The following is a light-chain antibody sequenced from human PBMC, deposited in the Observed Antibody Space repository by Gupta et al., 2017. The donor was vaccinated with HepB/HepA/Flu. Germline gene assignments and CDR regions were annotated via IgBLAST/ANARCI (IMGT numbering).Light chain of an antibody. CDR1: SLRSYY. Sequence: SSELTQDPAVSVALGLTVRITCQGDSLRSYYASWYQQKPGQAPVLVIYGKNNRPSGIPDRFSGSRSGTTASLTITGAQAEDEADYYCNSRDSSGNHVVFGGGTKLTVL. J-gene: IGLJ2*01. CDR3: NSRDSSGNHVV. CDR2: GKN. V-gene: IGLV3-19*01.